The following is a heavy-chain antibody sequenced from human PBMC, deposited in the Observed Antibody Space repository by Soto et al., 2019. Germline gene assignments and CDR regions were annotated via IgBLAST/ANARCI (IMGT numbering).Heavy chain of an antibody. V-gene: IGHV3-15*01. J-gene: IGHJ3*02. CDR1: GFTFSNAW. CDR2: IKSKTDGGST. D-gene: IGHD5-12*01. Sequence: GGSLRLSCAASGFTFSNAWMSWVRQAPGKGMEWVGRIKSKTDGGSTDYAASVKGRFTISRDDSKNTLYLQMNSLKTEDTAVYYGTTYSGYVAFDIWGQGTMVTVSS. CDR3: TTYSGYVAFDI.